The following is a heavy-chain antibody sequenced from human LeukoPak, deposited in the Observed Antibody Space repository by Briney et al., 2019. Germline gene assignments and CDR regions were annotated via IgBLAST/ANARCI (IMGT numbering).Heavy chain of an antibody. V-gene: IGHV1-69*05. D-gene: IGHD3-16*01. CDR1: GGTFSSYA. Sequence: SVKVSCKASGGTFSSYAISWVRQAPGQGLEWMGGIIPIFGTANYAQKFQGRVTLTRDMSTRTVYMELRSLRYDDTAVYYCAADVIYESDWGQGTLVTVSS. CDR2: IIPIFGTA. CDR3: AADVIYESD. J-gene: IGHJ4*02.